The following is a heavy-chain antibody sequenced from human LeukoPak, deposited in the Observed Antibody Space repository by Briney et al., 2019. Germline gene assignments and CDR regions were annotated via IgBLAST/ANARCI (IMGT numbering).Heavy chain of an antibody. CDR1: GYTFTNYG. V-gene: IGHV1-18*01. CDR3: ARDRDAGAPASTYVY. D-gene: IGHD1-26*01. CDR2: ISAYNGNT. Sequence: ASVKVSCKASGYTFTNYGVSWVRQAPGQGLEWVGWISAYNGNTNYAQKFQGRVTMTTDTSTGTAYMELRSLGSDDTAVYYCARDRDAGAPASTYVYWGQGTLVTVSS. J-gene: IGHJ4*02.